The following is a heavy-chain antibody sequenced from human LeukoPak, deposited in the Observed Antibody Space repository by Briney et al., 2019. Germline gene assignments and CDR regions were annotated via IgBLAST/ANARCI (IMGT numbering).Heavy chain of an antibody. J-gene: IGHJ4*02. D-gene: IGHD5-18*01. Sequence: GGSLRLSCAASGFAFSSYWMTWVRQAPGKGLEWVANIKEDGSEKYYVDSVKGRFTISKDNAKNSLYLQMNSLRAKDTAVYYCAKDGPTAYFDYWGQGTLVTVSS. CDR1: GFAFSSYW. V-gene: IGHV3-7*01. CDR2: IKEDGSEK. CDR3: AKDGPTAYFDY.